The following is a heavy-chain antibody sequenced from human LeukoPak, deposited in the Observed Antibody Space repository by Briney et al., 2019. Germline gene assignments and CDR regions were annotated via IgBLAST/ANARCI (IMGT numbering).Heavy chain of an antibody. CDR1: GYSISSGYY. J-gene: IGHJ5*02. D-gene: IGHD2-2*01. CDR2: IYHSGST. Sequence: SETLSLTCTVSGYSISSGYYWGWIRQPPGKGLEWIGSIYHSGSTYYNPSLKSRVTISVDTSKNQFSLKLSSVTAADTAVYYCARDSFRIVVVPAAIGNWFDPWGQGTLVTVSS. CDR3: ARDSFRIVVVPAAIGNWFDP. V-gene: IGHV4-38-2*02.